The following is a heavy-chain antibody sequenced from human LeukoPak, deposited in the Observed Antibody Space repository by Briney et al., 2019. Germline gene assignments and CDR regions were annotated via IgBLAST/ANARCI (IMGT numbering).Heavy chain of an antibody. Sequence: GSLRLSCAASGFTFSSYGMHWVRQAPGKGLEWVAAIWYDGSNKYYADSVKGRFTISRDNSKNTLYLQMNSLRAEDTAVYYCARGDYGDYRYNWFDPWGQGTLVTVSS. CDR2: IWYDGSNK. CDR3: ARGDYGDYRYNWFDP. CDR1: GFTFSSYG. V-gene: IGHV3-33*01. D-gene: IGHD4-17*01. J-gene: IGHJ5*02.